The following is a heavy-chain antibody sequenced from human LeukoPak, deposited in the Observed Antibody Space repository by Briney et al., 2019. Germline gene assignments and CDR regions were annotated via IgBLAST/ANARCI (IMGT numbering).Heavy chain of an antibody. D-gene: IGHD4-11*01. CDR1: GYSISSGYY. Sequence: PSETLSLTCAVSGYSISSGYYWGWIRQPPGKGLEWIGSIYHSGSTYYNPSLKSRVTISVDTSKNQFSLKLSSVTAADTAVYYCARRSTVTTYYFDYWGQGTLVTASS. J-gene: IGHJ4*02. V-gene: IGHV4-38-2*01. CDR2: IYHSGST. CDR3: ARRSTVTTYYFDY.